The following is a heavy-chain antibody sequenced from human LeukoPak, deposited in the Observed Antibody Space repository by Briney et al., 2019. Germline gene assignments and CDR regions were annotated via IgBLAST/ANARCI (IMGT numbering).Heavy chain of an antibody. D-gene: IGHD1-14*01. J-gene: IGHJ4*02. CDR3: ATETNGRHYDY. V-gene: IGHV3-21*06. CDR2: IGPTGSDR. CDR1: GLTFSTFG. Sequence: GGSLRLSCTASGLTFSTFGFNWVRQAPGKGLEWVASIGPTGSDRYHADSIKGRFTISRDNANNFLYLRMNSLRAEDTAVYYCATETNGRHYDYWGQGTLLTVSS.